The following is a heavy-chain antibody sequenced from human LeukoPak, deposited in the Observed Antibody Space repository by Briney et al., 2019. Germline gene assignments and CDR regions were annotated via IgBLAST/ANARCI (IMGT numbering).Heavy chain of an antibody. Sequence: GGSLRLSCTASGFTVSTNYMSWVRQAPGKGLEWVSVFYSGGDRYYADSAKGRFTISRDNSKNTLYLQMNSLRAEDTAVYYCAKGYSSGWYYFDYWGQGTLVTVSP. CDR3: AKGYSSGWYYFDY. CDR1: GFTVSTNY. J-gene: IGHJ4*02. V-gene: IGHV3-53*01. D-gene: IGHD6-19*01. CDR2: FYSGGDR.